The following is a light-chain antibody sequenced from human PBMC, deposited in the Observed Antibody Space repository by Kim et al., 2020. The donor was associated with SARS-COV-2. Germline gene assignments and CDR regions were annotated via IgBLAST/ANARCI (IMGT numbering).Light chain of an antibody. CDR3: QVWDRTSDRV. V-gene: IGLV3-21*04. CDR1: NIGSKS. Sequence: VGPGKTSSMTCGGDNIGSKSVHWYQQKPGQATVVVIYYDSGRPSGIPERFSGSNSGNTATLTSRRVEAGDEADYYCQVWDRTSDRVFGGGTQLTVL. J-gene: IGLJ3*02. CDR2: YDS.